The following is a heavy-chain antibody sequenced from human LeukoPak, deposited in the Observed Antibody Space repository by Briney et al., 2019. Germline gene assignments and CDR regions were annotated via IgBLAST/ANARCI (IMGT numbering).Heavy chain of an antibody. V-gene: IGHV1-69*13. CDR3: ARAYCGGDCYLYFDY. Sequence: ASVKVSCKASGGTFSSYAISWVRQAPGQGLEWMGGIIPILGTANYAQKFQGRVTITADESTSTAYMELSSLRSEDTAVYYCARAYCGGDCYLYFDYWGQGTLVTVSS. CDR1: GGTFSSYA. D-gene: IGHD2-21*02. CDR2: IIPILGTA. J-gene: IGHJ4*02.